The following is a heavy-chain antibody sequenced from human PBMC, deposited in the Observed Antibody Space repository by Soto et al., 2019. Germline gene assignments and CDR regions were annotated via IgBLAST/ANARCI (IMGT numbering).Heavy chain of an antibody. CDR2: INQDGSKK. J-gene: IGHJ5*02. CDR1: GFTFTSFW. CDR3: SRSLNA. D-gene: IGHD2-8*01. Sequence: GGFLRLSCAASGFTFTSFWMDWVRQTPGKGLEWVANINQDGSKKNYVDSVKGRFTISRDNTRNSLYLQMSSLTAEDSALYYCSRSLNAWGQGTLVTVSS. V-gene: IGHV3-7*01.